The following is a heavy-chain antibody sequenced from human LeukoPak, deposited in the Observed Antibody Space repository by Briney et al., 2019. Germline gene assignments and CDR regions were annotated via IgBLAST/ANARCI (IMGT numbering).Heavy chain of an antibody. D-gene: IGHD2-2*01. CDR1: GYTFTSYG. CDR3: ARDPSYCSSTSCSIVRFDP. J-gene: IGHJ5*02. CDR2: ISAYNGNT. V-gene: IGHV1-18*01. Sequence: ASVKVSCKASGYTFTSYGISWVRQAPGQGLEWMGWISAYNGNTNYAQKLQGRVTMTTDTSTSTAYMELRSLRSGDTAVYYCARDPSYCSSTSCSIVRFDPWGQGTLVTVSS.